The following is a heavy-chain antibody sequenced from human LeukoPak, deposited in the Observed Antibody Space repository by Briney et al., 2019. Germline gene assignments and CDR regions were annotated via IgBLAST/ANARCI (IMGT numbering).Heavy chain of an antibody. CDR1: GVSISNSY. J-gene: IGHJ4*02. CDR2: IYYSGGT. Sequence: PSETLSLTCTVSGVSISNSYWSWIRRPPGKGLEWIGYIYYSGGTNYNPSLKSRVTISVDTSKNQFSLKLTSVTAADTAVYYCARAYVNPYFDYWGQGTLVTVSS. D-gene: IGHD3-10*02. CDR3: ARAYVNPYFDY. V-gene: IGHV4-59*01.